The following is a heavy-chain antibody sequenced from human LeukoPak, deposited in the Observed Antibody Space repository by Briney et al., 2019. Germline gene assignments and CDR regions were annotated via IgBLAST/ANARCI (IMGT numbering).Heavy chain of an antibody. Sequence: SETLSLTRAVSGASISDTHWWSWVRQPPGKGLEWIGEIYKSGSPNYNPSLRSRVAISEDKFKNQFSLKLTSVTAADTAVYYCARDPHTSNQPDYWGQGTLVTVSS. V-gene: IGHV4-4*02. J-gene: IGHJ4*02. CDR3: ARDPHTSNQPDY. D-gene: IGHD2-2*01. CDR2: IYKSGSP. CDR1: GASISDTHW.